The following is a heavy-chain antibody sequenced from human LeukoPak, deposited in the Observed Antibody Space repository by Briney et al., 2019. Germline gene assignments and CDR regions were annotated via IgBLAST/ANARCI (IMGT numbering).Heavy chain of an antibody. Sequence: ASVKVSCKASGYTFTGYYMHWVRQAPGQGLEWMGWINPNSGGTNYAQKFQGRVTMTRDTSISTAYMELSRLRSDDTAVYYCAREKGSYQTRAFDYWGQGTLVTVSS. CDR1: GYTFTGYY. V-gene: IGHV1-2*02. J-gene: IGHJ4*02. CDR2: INPNSGGT. CDR3: AREKGSYQTRAFDY. D-gene: IGHD1-26*01.